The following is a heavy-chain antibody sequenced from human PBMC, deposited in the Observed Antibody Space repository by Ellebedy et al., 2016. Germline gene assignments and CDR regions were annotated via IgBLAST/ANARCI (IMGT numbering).Heavy chain of an antibody. CDR2: IYYSGST. Sequence: SETLSLTCTVSGGSISSSSYYWGWIRQPPGKGLEWIGSIYYSGSTYYNPSLKSRVTISVDTSKNQFSLKLSSVTAADTAVYYCARHLLHPNLRLGELSLNWYFDLWGQGTLVTVSS. CDR3: ARHLLHPNLRLGELSLNWYFDL. J-gene: IGHJ2*01. D-gene: IGHD3-16*02. V-gene: IGHV4-39*01. CDR1: GGSISSSSYY.